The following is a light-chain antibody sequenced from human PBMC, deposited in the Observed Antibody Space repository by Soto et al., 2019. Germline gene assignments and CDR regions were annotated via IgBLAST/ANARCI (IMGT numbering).Light chain of an antibody. J-gene: IGKJ1*01. V-gene: IGKV3-20*01. CDR3: QLYDSSPVT. Sequence: EIVLTQSPGTLSLSPGERATLSCRASQNVSTSYLAWYQQKPGQAPRLLIYGASSRATGIPDRFSGSGSGTDFTLTISRLEPEDFAVYYCQLYDSSPVTFGQGTKVEIK. CDR1: QNVSTSY. CDR2: GAS.